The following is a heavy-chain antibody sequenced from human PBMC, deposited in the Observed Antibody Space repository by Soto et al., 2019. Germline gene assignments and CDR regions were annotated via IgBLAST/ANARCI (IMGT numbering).Heavy chain of an antibody. J-gene: IGHJ4*02. D-gene: IGHD3-3*01. CDR1: GYTFSDYY. Sequence: QVQLVESGGDLVKPGGSLRLSCAASGYTFSDYYMSWIRQAPGKGLEWISYIDTSGTKIYYADSVKGRFIITRDNAKNSLYLEMNSLRDEDTAVYYWASHYDMWSGYLSPVDYWGQGTLVTVSS. CDR2: IDTSGTKI. CDR3: ASHYDMWSGYLSPVDY. V-gene: IGHV3-11*01.